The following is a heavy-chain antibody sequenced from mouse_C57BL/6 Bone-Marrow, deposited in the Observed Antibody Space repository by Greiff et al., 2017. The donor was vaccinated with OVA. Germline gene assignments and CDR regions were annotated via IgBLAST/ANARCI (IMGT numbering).Heavy chain of an antibody. D-gene: IGHD2-3*01. CDR3: ARSLYDGYYIFDY. CDR2: IYPGSGNT. J-gene: IGHJ2*01. CDR1: GYTFTDYY. V-gene: IGHV1-76*01. Sequence: QVQLQQSGAELVRPGASVKLSCKASGYTFTDYYINWVKQRPGQGLEWIARIYPGSGNTYSNEKFKGKATLTAEKSSSTAYMQLSSLTSEDSAVYFCARSLYDGYYIFDYWGQGTTLTVSS.